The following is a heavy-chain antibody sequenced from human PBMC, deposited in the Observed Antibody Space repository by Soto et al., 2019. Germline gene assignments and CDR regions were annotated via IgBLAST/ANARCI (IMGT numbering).Heavy chain of an antibody. Sequence: PSETLSLTCTVSGGSISSYYWSWIRQPPGKGLEWIGYIYYSGSTNYNPSIKSRVNISVDTSKNQLSLKLSSVTAADTAVYYCAIDRLNCSGGSCYATGFDPWGQGTLVTVSS. CDR1: GGSISSYY. D-gene: IGHD2-15*01. CDR2: IYYSGST. V-gene: IGHV4-59*01. J-gene: IGHJ5*02. CDR3: AIDRLNCSGGSCYATGFDP.